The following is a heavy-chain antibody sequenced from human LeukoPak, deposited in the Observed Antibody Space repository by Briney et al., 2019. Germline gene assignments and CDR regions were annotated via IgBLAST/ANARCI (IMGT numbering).Heavy chain of an antibody. D-gene: IGHD3-22*01. CDR2: VDPEDGET. CDR1: GDTFTDYY. Sequence: GATVKISCEVSGDTFTDYYMHWVQQAPGKGLEWMGLVDPEDGETIYAEKFQGRVTITADTSTDTAYMELSSLRSDDTAVYYCARDNPLPLSMIVVRHVSFDYWGQGTLVTVSS. V-gene: IGHV1-69-2*01. CDR3: ARDNPLPLSMIVVRHVSFDY. J-gene: IGHJ4*02.